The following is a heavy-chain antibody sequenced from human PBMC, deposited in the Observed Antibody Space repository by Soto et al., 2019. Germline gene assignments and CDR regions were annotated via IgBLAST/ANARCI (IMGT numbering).Heavy chain of an antibody. CDR2: IIPIFGTA. Sequence: ASVKVYCKASGGTFSSYAISWVRQAPGQGLEWMGGIIPIFGTANYAQKFQGRVTITADESTSSAYMELSSLRSEDTAVYYCARGGYDSRGIVDFDIRGQRTMLTVSS. V-gene: IGHV1-69*13. D-gene: IGHD3-22*01. CDR3: ARGGYDSRGIVDFDI. CDR1: GGTFSSYA. J-gene: IGHJ3*02.